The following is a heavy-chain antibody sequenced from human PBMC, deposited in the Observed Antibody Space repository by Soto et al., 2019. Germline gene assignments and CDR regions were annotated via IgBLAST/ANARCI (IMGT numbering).Heavy chain of an antibody. D-gene: IGHD6-19*01. CDR3: ATMGSGWGDLYYYYGMDV. J-gene: IGHJ6*02. CDR1: GGSISSGGYY. V-gene: IGHV4-31*03. CDR2: IYYSGST. Sequence: QVQLQESGPGLVKPSQTLSLTCTVSGGSISSGGYYWSWIRQHPGKGLEWIGYIYYSGSTYYNPSLQSRVTISVDTSKNQFSLKLSSVTAADTAVYYCATMGSGWGDLYYYYGMDVWGQGTTVTVSS.